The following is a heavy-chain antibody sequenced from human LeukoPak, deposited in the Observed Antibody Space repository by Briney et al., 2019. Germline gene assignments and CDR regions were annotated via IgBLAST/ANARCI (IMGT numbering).Heavy chain of an antibody. Sequence: GGSLRLSCAASGFTFSSYAMHWVRQAPGKGLEWVAVISYDGSNKYYADSVKGRFTISRDNSKNTLYLQMNSLRAEDTAVYYCAKVHKYSSSSPYYYYGMDVWGQGTTVTVSS. V-gene: IGHV3-30*04. CDR1: GFTFSSYA. D-gene: IGHD6-6*01. CDR2: ISYDGSNK. J-gene: IGHJ6*02. CDR3: AKVHKYSSSSPYYYYGMDV.